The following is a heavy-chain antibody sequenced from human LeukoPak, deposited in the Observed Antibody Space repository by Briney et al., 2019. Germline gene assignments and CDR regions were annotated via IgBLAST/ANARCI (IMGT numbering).Heavy chain of an antibody. CDR1: GFTFSSYW. V-gene: IGHV3-74*01. D-gene: IGHD6-6*01. CDR2: INTDGSTT. J-gene: IGHJ4*02. CDR3: VSPDLRFIATRPDS. Sequence: PGGSLRLSCAASGFTFSSYWMHWVRQAPGKGLMWVSRINTDGSTTDYADSVKGRFTISRDNAKNTLYLQMNSLRAEDTAVYYCVSPDLRFIATRPDSRGQGTLVTVSS.